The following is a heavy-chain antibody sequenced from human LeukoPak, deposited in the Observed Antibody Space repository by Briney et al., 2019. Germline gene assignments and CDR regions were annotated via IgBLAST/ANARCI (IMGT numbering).Heavy chain of an antibody. CDR1: GGSISSYY. Sequence: PSETLSLTCTVSGGSISSYYWSWIRQPPGKGLEWIGYIYTSGSTNYNPSLKSRVTISVDTSKNQFSLKLSSVPAADTAVYYCARRLSVKGNYYDSSGYRGAFDIWGQGTMVTVSS. CDR3: ARRLSVKGNYYDSSGYRGAFDI. V-gene: IGHV4-4*09. CDR2: IYTSGST. D-gene: IGHD3-22*01. J-gene: IGHJ3*02.